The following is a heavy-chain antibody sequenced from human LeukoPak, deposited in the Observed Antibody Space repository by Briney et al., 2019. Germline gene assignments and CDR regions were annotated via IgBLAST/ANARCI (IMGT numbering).Heavy chain of an antibody. J-gene: IGHJ4*02. CDR1: GFTFSSYD. CDR3: AKNRRCSSTSCPFDY. Sequence: GGSLRLSCAASGFTFSSYDMHWVRQATGKGLEWVSAIGTAGDTYYPGSVKGRFAISRENAKNSLYLQMNSLRAEDTAVYYCAKNRRCSSTSCPFDYWGQGTLVTVSS. V-gene: IGHV3-13*01. CDR2: IGTAGDT. D-gene: IGHD2-2*01.